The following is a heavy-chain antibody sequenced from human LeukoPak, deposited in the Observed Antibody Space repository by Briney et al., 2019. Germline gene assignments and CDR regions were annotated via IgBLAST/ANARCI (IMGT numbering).Heavy chain of an antibody. J-gene: IGHJ4*02. CDR3: ARTYSTSSGGGFDY. CDR2: IYPGDSDT. V-gene: IGHV5-51*01. CDR1: GYTFTYNW. Sequence: GESLKISCKGSGYTFTYNWIGWVRQMPGKGLEWMGIIYPGDSDTRYSPSFQGQVTISADKSISTASLQWSGLKAPDTARYYCARTYSTSSGGGFDYWGQGTLVTVSS. D-gene: IGHD6-6*01.